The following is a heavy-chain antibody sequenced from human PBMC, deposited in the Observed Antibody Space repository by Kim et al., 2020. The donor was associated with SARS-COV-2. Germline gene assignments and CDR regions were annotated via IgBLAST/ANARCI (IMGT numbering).Heavy chain of an antibody. Sequence: GGSLRLSCAASGFTFSSYGMHWVRQAPGKGLEWVAVISYDGSNKYYADSVKGRFTISRDNSKNTLYLQMNSLRAEDTAVYYCARDWFRVGDYWGQGTLVTVSS. CDR2: ISYDGSNK. V-gene: IGHV3-33*05. D-gene: IGHD3-10*01. J-gene: IGHJ4*02. CDR3: ARDWFRVGDY. CDR1: GFTFSSYG.